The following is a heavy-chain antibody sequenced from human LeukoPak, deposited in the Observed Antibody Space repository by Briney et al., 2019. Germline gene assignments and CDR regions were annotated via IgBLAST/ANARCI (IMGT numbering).Heavy chain of an antibody. CDR2: IKQDGSEK. CDR3: ARGKIVGATNFDY. V-gene: IGHV3-7*01. CDR1: GVTFSSYW. Sequence: PGGSLRLSCAASGVTFSSYWMSWVRQAPGKGLEWVANIKQDGSEKYYVDSVKGRFTISRDNAKNSLYLQMNSLRAEDTAVYYCARGKIVGATNFDYWGQGTLVTVSS. D-gene: IGHD1-26*01. J-gene: IGHJ4*02.